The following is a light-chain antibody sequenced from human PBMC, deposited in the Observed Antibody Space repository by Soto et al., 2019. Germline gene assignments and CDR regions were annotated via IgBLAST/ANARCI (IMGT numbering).Light chain of an antibody. CDR2: GAS. J-gene: IGKJ1*01. V-gene: IGKV3-15*01. CDR3: QQYNNWPRT. CDR1: QSVSSN. Sequence: EIVMTQSPATLSVSPVERATLSCRASQSVSSNLAWYQQKPGQAPRLLIYGASTRATGIPARFSGSGSGTEFNLTISSLQSEDFAVYYCQQYNNWPRTFGQGTKVEIK.